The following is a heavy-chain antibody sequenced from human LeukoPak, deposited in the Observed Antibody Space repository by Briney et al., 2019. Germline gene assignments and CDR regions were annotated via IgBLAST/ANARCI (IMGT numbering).Heavy chain of an antibody. Sequence: KTGGSLRLSCAASGFTFSSYSMNWVPQAPGKALEWVSSISRSSSYIYYAHSVKGRFTISRDNAKNSLYLQMNSLRAEDTAVYYCARSPPYYDFWSGDSSLYAFDIWGQGTMVTVSS. J-gene: IGHJ3*02. CDR3: ARSPPYYDFWSGDSSLYAFDI. CDR1: GFTFSSYS. CDR2: ISRSSSYI. D-gene: IGHD3-3*01. V-gene: IGHV3-21*01.